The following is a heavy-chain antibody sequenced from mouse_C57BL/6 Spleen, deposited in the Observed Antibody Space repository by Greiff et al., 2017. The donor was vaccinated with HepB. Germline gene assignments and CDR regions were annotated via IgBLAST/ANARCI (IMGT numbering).Heavy chain of an antibody. Sequence: VQLQQSGPELVKPGASVKISCKASGYAFSSSWMNWVKQRPGKGLEWIGRIYPGDGDTKYNGKFKGKATLTADKSSSTAYMQLSSLTSEGSAVYYCARKGTTGGFAYWGQGTLVTVSA. CDR2: IYPGDGDT. CDR3: ARKGTTGGFAY. V-gene: IGHV1-82*01. CDR1: GYAFSSSW. J-gene: IGHJ3*01. D-gene: IGHD1-1*01.